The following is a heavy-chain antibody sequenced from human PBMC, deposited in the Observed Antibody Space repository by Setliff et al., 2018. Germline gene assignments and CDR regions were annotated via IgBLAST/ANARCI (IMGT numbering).Heavy chain of an antibody. CDR2: IYPSNSNI. V-gene: IGHV5-51*01. CDR1: GYSFTDYW. Sequence: PGESLKISCKASGYSFTDYWIAWVRQMPGKGLEWVGIIYPSNSNIKYSPSFEAQITFSVDKSITTAYLQWSSLKASDTAMYYCARHRVGNSGYAIPILDFWGQGALVTVSS. D-gene: IGHD5-12*01. CDR3: ARHRVGNSGYAIPILDF. J-gene: IGHJ4*02.